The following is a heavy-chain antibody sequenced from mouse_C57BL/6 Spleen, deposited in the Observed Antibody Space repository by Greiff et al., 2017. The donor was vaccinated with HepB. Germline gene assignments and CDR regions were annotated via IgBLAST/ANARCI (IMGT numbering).Heavy chain of an antibody. V-gene: IGHV14-4*01. Sequence: EVQLQQSGAELVRPGASVKLSCTASGFNIKDDYMHWVKQRPEQGLEWIGWIVPENGDTEYASKFQGKATITADTSSNTAYLQLSSLTSEDTAVYYCTLTGNYFDYWGQGTTLTVSS. CDR3: TLTGNYFDY. CDR1: GFNIKDDY. CDR2: IVPENGDT. D-gene: IGHD4-1*01. J-gene: IGHJ2*01.